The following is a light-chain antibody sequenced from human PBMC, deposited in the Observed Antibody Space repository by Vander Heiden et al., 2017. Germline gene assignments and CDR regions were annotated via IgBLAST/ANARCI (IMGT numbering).Light chain of an antibody. CDR1: QSISSW. Sequence: DIQMTQSPSTLSASVGDRVTITCRASQSISSWLAWYQQQPGKAPKLLIYKASSLESGVPSRLSGSGSGTEFTLTISSLQPDDFATYYCQRENSYPYTFGQATKLEIK. V-gene: IGKV1-5*03. J-gene: IGKJ2*01. CDR2: KAS. CDR3: QRENSYPYT.